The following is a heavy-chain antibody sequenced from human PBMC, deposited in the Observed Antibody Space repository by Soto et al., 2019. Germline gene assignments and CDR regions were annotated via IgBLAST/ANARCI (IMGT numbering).Heavy chain of an antibody. J-gene: IGHJ3*01. D-gene: IGHD6-13*01. CDR3: TTDNSADV. CDR1: GFFVSSNY. Sequence: GGSLRLSCATSGFFVSSNYMSWVRQAPGKGLEWVGRIKSKTDGGTTDYAAPVKGRFTISRDDSKTTLYLQMNGLKTEDTAVYYCTTDNSADVWGQGTMVTVSS. V-gene: IGHV3-15*01. CDR2: IKSKTDGGTT.